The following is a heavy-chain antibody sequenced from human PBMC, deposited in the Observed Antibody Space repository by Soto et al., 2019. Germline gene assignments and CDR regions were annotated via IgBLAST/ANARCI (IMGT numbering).Heavy chain of an antibody. Sequence: EVQLVESGGGLVLPGGSLRLACAASEFSVSDNYMNWVRQAPGKGLEWVAVIFSGGSTNYAASVKGRFTISRLKSENTLYLQMSSLRPANTAVYFCKAGDYWGRGTLVTVSS. J-gene: IGHJ4*02. V-gene: IGHV3-53*04. CDR1: EFSVSDNY. CDR3: KAGDY. CDR2: IFSGGST.